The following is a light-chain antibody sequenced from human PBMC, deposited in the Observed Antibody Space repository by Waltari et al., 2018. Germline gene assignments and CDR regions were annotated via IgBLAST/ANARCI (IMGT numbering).Light chain of an antibody. Sequence: DIQMTQSPSSLSASVGGSVTMSCRASHNIDVFLNWYQQKPGKAPKLLIFGASTRATGIPDRFSGSGSGTDFTLTISRLEPEDFAVYYCQQYGSSLFTFGPGTKVDIK. CDR3: QQYGSSLFT. CDR1: HNIDVF. J-gene: IGKJ3*01. CDR2: GAS. V-gene: IGKV1-39*01.